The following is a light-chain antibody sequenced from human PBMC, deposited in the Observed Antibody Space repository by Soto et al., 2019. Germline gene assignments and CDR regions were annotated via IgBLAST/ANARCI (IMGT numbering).Light chain of an antibody. CDR2: KAS. V-gene: IGKV1-5*03. Sequence: DIQMTQSPSTLSVSVGDRVTITCRASQTISSWLAWYQQKPGKAPKLLIYKASTLKSGVPSRFSGSGSGTEFTLTISSLQPDDFATYYCQHYNSYSEAFGQGTNV. CDR3: QHYNSYSEA. J-gene: IGKJ1*01. CDR1: QTISSW.